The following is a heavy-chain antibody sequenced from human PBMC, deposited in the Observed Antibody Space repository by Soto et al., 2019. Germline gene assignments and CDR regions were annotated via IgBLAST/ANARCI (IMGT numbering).Heavy chain of an antibody. D-gene: IGHD5-18*01. V-gene: IGHV1-69*12. J-gene: IGHJ6*02. CDR1: GGTFTSYA. CDR3: ATQGLPNYYDYGMDV. Sequence: QVQLVQSGAEVKKPGSSVKVSCKASGGTFTSYAISWVRQAPGQGLEWMGGIIPIFGTADYAQKFQGRVTITADESTSTAYMELSSLRSEDTAVYYCATQGLPNYYDYGMDVWGQGTTVTVSS. CDR2: IIPIFGTA.